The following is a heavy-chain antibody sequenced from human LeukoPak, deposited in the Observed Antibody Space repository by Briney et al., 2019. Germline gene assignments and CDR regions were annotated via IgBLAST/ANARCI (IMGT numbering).Heavy chain of an antibody. D-gene: IGHD7-27*01. V-gene: IGHV4-38-2*01. CDR2: IYYSGST. Sequence: SETLSLTCAVSGYSISSGYYWGWIRQPPGKGLEWIGSIYYSGSTYYNPSLKSRVTISVDTSKNQFSLKLSSVTAADTAVYYCASSNWGFNYWGQGTLVTVSS. CDR1: GYSISSGYY. J-gene: IGHJ4*02. CDR3: ASSNWGFNY.